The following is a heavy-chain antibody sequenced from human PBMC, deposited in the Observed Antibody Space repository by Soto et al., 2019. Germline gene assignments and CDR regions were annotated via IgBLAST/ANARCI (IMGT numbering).Heavy chain of an antibody. CDR3: ATPASSNAWHGSRDY. Sequence: QLQLQESGPGLVKPSETLSLTCTVSGDSITSSSYYWGWIRQPPGRGLEWIGSIYYSGNTYYNPCLMSRVPISVDTSKNQFSLKLTSVTAADTAVYYCATPASSNAWHGSRDYWGQGTLVTVSS. J-gene: IGHJ4*02. V-gene: IGHV4-39*01. D-gene: IGHD2-2*01. CDR1: GDSITSSSYY. CDR2: IYYSGNT.